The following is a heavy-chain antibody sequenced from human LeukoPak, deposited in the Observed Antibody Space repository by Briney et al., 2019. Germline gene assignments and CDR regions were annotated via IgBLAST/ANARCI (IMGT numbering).Heavy chain of an antibody. CDR2: INTNTGNP. J-gene: IGHJ4*02. CDR3: AREWGNTYYDFWSGSAAYYYFDY. D-gene: IGHD3-3*01. V-gene: IGHV7-4-1*02. Sequence: ASVKVSCKASGYTFTSYAMNWVRQAPGQGLEWMGWINTNTGNPTYAQGFTGRFVFSLDTSVSTAYLQISSLKAEDTAVYYCAREWGNTYYDFWSGSAAYYYFDYWGQGTLVTVSS. CDR1: GYTFTSYA.